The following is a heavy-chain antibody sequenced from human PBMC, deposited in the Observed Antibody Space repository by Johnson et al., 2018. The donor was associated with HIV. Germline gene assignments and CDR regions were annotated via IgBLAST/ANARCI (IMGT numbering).Heavy chain of an antibody. CDR2: ISWNSGNI. V-gene: IGHV3-9*01. CDR3: AKDMIPFGGVIVNDAFDI. J-gene: IGHJ3*02. D-gene: IGHD3-16*02. CDR1: GFTFDDYA. Sequence: VQLVESGGGLVQPGRSLRLSCTASGFTFDDYAMHWVRQAPGKGLEWVSGISWNSGNIDYADSVRGRFPISRDNAKNSLYLQMNSLRAEDTALYYCAKDMIPFGGVIVNDAFDIWGQGTMVTVSS.